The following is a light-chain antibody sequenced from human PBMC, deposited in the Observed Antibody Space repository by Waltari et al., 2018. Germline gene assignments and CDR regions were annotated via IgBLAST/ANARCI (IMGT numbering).Light chain of an antibody. CDR2: EVS. Sequence: QSALTQPASVSGSPGPSIPIPCPRTSRDVGGYTYVSWYQPHPGKAPKLMIYEVSNRPSGVSNRFSGSKSGNTASLTISGLQAEDEADYYCSSYTSSSIVVFGGGTKLTVL. V-gene: IGLV2-14*01. CDR1: SRDVGGYTY. CDR3: SSYTSSSIVV. J-gene: IGLJ2*01.